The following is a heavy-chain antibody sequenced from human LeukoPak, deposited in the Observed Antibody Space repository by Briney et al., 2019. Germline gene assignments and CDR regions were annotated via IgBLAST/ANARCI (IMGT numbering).Heavy chain of an antibody. CDR1: GFTFSSYS. CDR3: ARGGYSGYDFDY. D-gene: IGHD5-12*01. Sequence: GGSLRLSCAASGFTFSSYSMNWVRQAPGKGLEWVSSISSSSSYIYYADSVKGRFTISRDNAKNSLYLQMNSLRAEDTAVYYCARGGYSGYDFDYWGQGTLVTVSS. J-gene: IGHJ4*02. V-gene: IGHV3-21*01. CDR2: ISSSSSYI.